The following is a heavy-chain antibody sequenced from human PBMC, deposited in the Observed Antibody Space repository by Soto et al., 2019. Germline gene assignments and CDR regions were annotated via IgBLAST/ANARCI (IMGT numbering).Heavy chain of an antibody. Sequence: QVHLVQSGAEVQTPGASVTLSCKASGDIFTSHYMHWLRQAPGKGLEWMGYIAPSVGSTAYAQEFQGRVTMTRDMSSSSVYMELSSLRSDETAMYYCASEKGGFDIWGQGTVVTVSS. D-gene: IGHD2-15*01. CDR1: GDIFTSHY. J-gene: IGHJ3*02. V-gene: IGHV1-46*01. CDR2: IAPSVGST. CDR3: ASEKGGFDI.